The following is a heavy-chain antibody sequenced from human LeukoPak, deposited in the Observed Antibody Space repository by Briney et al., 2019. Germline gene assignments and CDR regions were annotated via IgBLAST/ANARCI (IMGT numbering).Heavy chain of an antibody. CDR3: ARDHARYYGSGSCWPFYYYYYGMDV. V-gene: IGHV1-18*01. CDR2: ISAYNGNT. Sequence: ASVKVSCKASGYTFTSYGISGVRQAPGQGLEWMGWISAYNGNTNYAQNLQGGVTMTTDTSTSRAYMGLRSLRSDDAAVYYCARDHARYYGSGSCWPFYYYYYGMDVWGQGTTVTVSS. J-gene: IGHJ6*02. CDR1: GYTFTSYG. D-gene: IGHD3-10*01.